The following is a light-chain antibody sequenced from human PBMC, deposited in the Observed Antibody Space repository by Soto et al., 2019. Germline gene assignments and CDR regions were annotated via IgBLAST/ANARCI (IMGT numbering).Light chain of an antibody. CDR1: QSISSL. V-gene: IGKV1-5*03. Sequence: DIQMTQSPSTLSASVGDRVTITCRASQSISSLFAWYQQKPGKAPKLLIYKASSLESGVPSRFSGSGSGTEFTLTISSLQPDDFATYYCQQYNTYPVTFGQGTKVEIK. J-gene: IGKJ1*01. CDR3: QQYNTYPVT. CDR2: KAS.